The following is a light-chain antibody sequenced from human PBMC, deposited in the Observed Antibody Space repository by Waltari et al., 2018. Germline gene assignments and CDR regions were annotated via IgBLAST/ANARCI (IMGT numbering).Light chain of an antibody. CDR3: GTWDDSLRVAV. Sequence: QSVLTQSSSVSAAPGQKVTISCSGTSSNIGKNLVSWYQHVPGTSPKLLIFDNNNRPAGIPDRFSGSKSGTSATLGITGLQTGDEADYYCGTWDDSLRVAVFGGGTKLTVL. V-gene: IGLV1-51*01. J-gene: IGLJ2*01. CDR1: SSNIGKNL. CDR2: DNN.